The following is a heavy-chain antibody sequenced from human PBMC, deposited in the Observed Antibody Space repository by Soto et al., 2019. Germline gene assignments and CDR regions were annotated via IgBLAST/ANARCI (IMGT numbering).Heavy chain of an antibody. D-gene: IGHD4-17*01. Sequence: GGSLRLSCTASGFTFGDYAMSWFRQAPGKGLEWVGFIRSKAYGGTTEYAASVKGRFTISRDDSKSIAYLQMNSLKTEDTAVYYCTRDKKYPPHDYGDYLYYYYYYMDVWGKGTTVTVSS. CDR1: GFTFGDYA. CDR2: IRSKAYGGTT. J-gene: IGHJ6*03. V-gene: IGHV3-49*03. CDR3: TRDKKYPPHDYGDYLYYYYYYMDV.